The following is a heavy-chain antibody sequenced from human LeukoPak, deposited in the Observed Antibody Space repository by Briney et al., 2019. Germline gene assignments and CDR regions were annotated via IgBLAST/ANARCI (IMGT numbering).Heavy chain of an antibody. CDR1: GFTFSSYS. CDR3: ARDRSNITMVRGVIYYYYYYMDV. D-gene: IGHD3-10*01. J-gene: IGHJ6*03. Sequence: GGSLRLSCAASGFTFSSYSMNWVRQAPGKGLELVSSISSSSSYIYYADSVKGRFTISRDNAKNSLYLQMNSLRAEDTAVHYCARDRSNITMVRGVIYYYYYYMDVWGKGTTVTVSS. CDR2: ISSSSSYI. V-gene: IGHV3-21*01.